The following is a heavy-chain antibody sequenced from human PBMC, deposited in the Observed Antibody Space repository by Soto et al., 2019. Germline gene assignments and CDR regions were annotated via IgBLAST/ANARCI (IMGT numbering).Heavy chain of an antibody. V-gene: IGHV3-11*05. Sequence: PGGSLRLSCAASGFTFSDYYMSWIRQAPGKGLEWVSYISSSSSSTNYADSVKGRFTISRDKSKNTVYLQMNSLRAEDTAVYYGAKGLYYRDYGMDGWGQGNTVTFSS. CDR1: GFTFSDYY. CDR2: ISSSSSST. D-gene: IGHD3-10*01. J-gene: IGHJ6*02. CDR3: AKGLYYRDYGMDG.